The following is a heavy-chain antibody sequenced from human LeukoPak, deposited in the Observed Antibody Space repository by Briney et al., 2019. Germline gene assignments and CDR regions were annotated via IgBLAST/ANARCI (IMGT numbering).Heavy chain of an antibody. CDR1: GFTVSSNY. Sequence: GGSLRLSCAASGFTVSSNYMSWVRQAPGKGLEWVSVIYSGGSTYYADSVKGRFTISRDNSKNTLYLQMNSLRAEDTAVYYCARDGQQLVLSPGGGYYYYGMDVWGQGTTVTVS. CDR3: ARDGQQLVLSPGGGYYYYGMDV. V-gene: IGHV3-53*01. J-gene: IGHJ6*02. CDR2: IYSGGST. D-gene: IGHD6-13*01.